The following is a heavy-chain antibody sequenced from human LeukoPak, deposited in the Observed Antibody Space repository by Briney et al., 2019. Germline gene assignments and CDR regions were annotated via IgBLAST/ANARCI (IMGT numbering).Heavy chain of an antibody. D-gene: IGHD2-2*02. V-gene: IGHV1-69*05. Sequence: SVKVSCKASGYTFTSYGISWVRQAPGQGLEWMGGIIPIFGTANYAQRFQGRVTITTDESTSTAYMELSSLRSEDTAVYYCARVNQLLNLDYWGQGTLVTVSS. J-gene: IGHJ4*02. CDR3: ARVNQLLNLDY. CDR1: GYTFTSYG. CDR2: IIPIFGTA.